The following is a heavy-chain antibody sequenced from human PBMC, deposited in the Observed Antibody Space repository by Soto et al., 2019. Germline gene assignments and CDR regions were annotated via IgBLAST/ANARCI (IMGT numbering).Heavy chain of an antibody. V-gene: IGHV3-21*01. CDR2: ITGDSSYT. D-gene: IGHD3-9*01. J-gene: IGHJ5*02. Sequence: EVQLVESGGGLVKPGGSLRLSCAASGFSISKYKMNWVRQAPGKGLEWVSSITGDSSYTYYEDSVKGRFTISRDNANNSLYLEMNSLGAEDTAMYYCSRDFIYDILTEGFDPWGQGTLVTVSS. CDR1: GFSISKYK. CDR3: SRDFIYDILTEGFDP.